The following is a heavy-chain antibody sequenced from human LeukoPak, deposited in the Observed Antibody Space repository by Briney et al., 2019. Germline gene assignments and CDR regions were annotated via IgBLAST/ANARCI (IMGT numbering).Heavy chain of an antibody. V-gene: IGHV4-39*01. Sequence: SETLSLTCTVSGGSTSSSSYFWGWIRQPPEEGLDWIGNVYYTGSTYYNPSLLSRVTVSVDTSKNQFSLRLSSVTAADTAMYYCARVHGYPHYFDYWGQGILVTVSS. D-gene: IGHD5-18*01. J-gene: IGHJ4*02. CDR1: GGSTSSSSYF. CDR3: ARVHGYPHYFDY. CDR2: VYYTGST.